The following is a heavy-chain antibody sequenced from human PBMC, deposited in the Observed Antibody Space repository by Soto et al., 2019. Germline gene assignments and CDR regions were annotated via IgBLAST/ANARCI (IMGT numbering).Heavy chain of an antibody. D-gene: IGHD6-19*01. V-gene: IGHV1-3*01. CDR2: INAGDGNI. CDR1: GYTFSTYA. Sequence: SVKVSCKASGYTFSTYAIHWVRQAPGQRLEWMGWINAGDGNIKYSQKFQGRVTITRDTSASTAYMELSSLRSEDAGVYYCARDGAVAGNIHFDYWGQGTLVTVSS. J-gene: IGHJ4*02. CDR3: ARDGAVAGNIHFDY.